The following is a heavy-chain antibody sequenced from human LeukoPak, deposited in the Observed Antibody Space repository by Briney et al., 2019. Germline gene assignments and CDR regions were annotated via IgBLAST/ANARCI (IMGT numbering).Heavy chain of an antibody. J-gene: IGHJ4*02. V-gene: IGHV3-23*01. CDR1: GFTFSSYG. CDR3: AKDAEGYYYDSSGSVDY. D-gene: IGHD3-22*01. Sequence: GRSPRLSCAASGFTFSSYGMHWVRQAPGKGLEWVSAISGSGGSTYYADSVKGRFTISRDNSKNTLYLQMNGLRAEDTAVYYCAKDAEGYYYDSSGSVDYWGQGTLVTVSS. CDR2: ISGSGGST.